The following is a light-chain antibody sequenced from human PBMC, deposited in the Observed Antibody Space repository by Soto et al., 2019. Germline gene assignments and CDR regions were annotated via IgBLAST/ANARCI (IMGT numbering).Light chain of an antibody. CDR3: TSYTSNSTLV. Sequence: QSALTQPASVSGSPGQSITISCTGTSSDVGGYNYVSWYLHRPGKAPKVIIYDVSNRPSGVSSRFSGSKSGNTASLTISGLQAEDEADYYCTSYTSNSTLVFGGGTQLTVL. J-gene: IGLJ2*01. CDR2: DVS. CDR1: SSDVGGYNY. V-gene: IGLV2-14*03.